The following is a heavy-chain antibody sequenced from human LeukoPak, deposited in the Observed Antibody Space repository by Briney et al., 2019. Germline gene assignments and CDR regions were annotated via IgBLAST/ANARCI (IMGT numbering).Heavy chain of an antibody. Sequence: SVKVSCKASGGTFSSYAISWVRQAPGQGLEWMGGIIPIFGTANYAQKFQGRVTITADESTSTAYMELSSLRSGDTAVYYCAEGNPYSSSWYGYYYYGMDVWGQGTTVTVSS. CDR1: GGTFSSYA. CDR2: IIPIFGTA. J-gene: IGHJ6*02. CDR3: AEGNPYSSSWYGYYYYGMDV. V-gene: IGHV1-69*13. D-gene: IGHD6-13*01.